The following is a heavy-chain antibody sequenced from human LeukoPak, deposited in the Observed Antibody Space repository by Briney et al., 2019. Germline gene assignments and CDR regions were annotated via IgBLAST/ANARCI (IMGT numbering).Heavy chain of an antibody. CDR1: GFTFSSYE. CDR2: ISSSGFIM. CDR3: ATDLIHYYASGAKT. D-gene: IGHD3-10*01. V-gene: IGHV3-48*03. J-gene: IGHJ5*02. Sequence: GGSLRLSCVASGFTFSSYEMNWVRQAPGKGLEWVSYISSSGFIMYYADSVEGRFTISRDNAKNSLYLQMNSLRVEDSAVYYCATDLIHYYASGAKTWGQGTLVTVSS.